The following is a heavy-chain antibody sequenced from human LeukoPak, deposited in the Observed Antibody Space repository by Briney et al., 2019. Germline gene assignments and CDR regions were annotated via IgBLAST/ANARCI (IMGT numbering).Heavy chain of an antibody. J-gene: IGHJ4*02. CDR1: GDSVSSNSAA. Sequence: SQTLSLTCAISGDSVSSNSAAWNWLRQSPSRGLEWLGRTHYRSKWFYVKSRITIIPDTSKKQFSLLLNSVTPEDTAVYFCARGVVRATPYDYWGQGTLVTVSS. D-gene: IGHD1-26*01. CDR3: ARGVVRATPYDY. CDR2: THYRSKW. V-gene: IGHV6-1*01.